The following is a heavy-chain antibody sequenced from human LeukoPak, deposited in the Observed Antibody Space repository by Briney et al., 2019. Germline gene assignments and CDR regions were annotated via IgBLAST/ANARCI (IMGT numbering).Heavy chain of an antibody. J-gene: IGHJ4*02. Sequence: GGSLRLSCAASGFTFSYYSMNWVRQAPGKGLEWVSYISSSSSTIYYADSVKGRFTITRDNAKNSQYLQMNSLRAEDTAVYYCAKSGSGWPDYWGQGTLVTVSS. CDR3: AKSGSGWPDY. CDR2: ISSSSSTI. CDR1: GFTFSYYS. D-gene: IGHD6-19*01. V-gene: IGHV3-48*04.